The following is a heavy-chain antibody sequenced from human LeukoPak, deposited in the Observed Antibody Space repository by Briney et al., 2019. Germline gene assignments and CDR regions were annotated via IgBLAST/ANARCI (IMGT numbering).Heavy chain of an antibody. CDR1: GGSISSGDYY. Sequence: SQTLALTCTVSGGSISSGDYYWSWIRQPPGKGLEWIGYIYYSGSTYYNPSLKSRVTISVDTSKNQFSLKLSSVTAADTAVYYCARDGSRGSFYFDYWGQGTLVTVSS. V-gene: IGHV4-30-4*08. J-gene: IGHJ4*02. CDR3: ARDGSRGSFYFDY. D-gene: IGHD3-10*01. CDR2: IYYSGST.